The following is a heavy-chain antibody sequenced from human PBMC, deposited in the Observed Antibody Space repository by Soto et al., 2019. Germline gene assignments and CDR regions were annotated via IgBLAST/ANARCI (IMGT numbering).Heavy chain of an antibody. V-gene: IGHV4-34*01. CDR1: GGSFSGYY. Sequence: SETLSLTCAVYGGSFSGYYWSWIRQPPGKGLEWIGEINHSGSTNYNPSLKSRVTISVDTYKNQFSLKLSSVTAADTAVYYCARRRWRGYSYGFNQPRHSSYYMDFRDQGPTVTVSS. D-gene: IGHD5-18*01. CDR2: INHSGST. CDR3: ARRRWRGYSYGFNQPRHSSYYMDF. J-gene: IGHJ6*02.